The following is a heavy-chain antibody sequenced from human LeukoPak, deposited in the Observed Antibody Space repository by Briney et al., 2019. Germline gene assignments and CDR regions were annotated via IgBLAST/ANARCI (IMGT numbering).Heavy chain of an antibody. D-gene: IGHD3-10*01. J-gene: IGHJ4*02. CDR1: GYTFTSYG. CDR3: ARDRYYGSGSYSPPDY. V-gene: IGHV1-18*01. Sequence: ASVKVSCKASGYTFTSYGISWVRQAPGQGLEWMGWISAYNGNTNYAQKLQGRVTMTTDTSTSTAYMELRSLRSDYTAVYYCARDRYYGSGSYSPPDYWGQGTLVTVSS. CDR2: ISAYNGNT.